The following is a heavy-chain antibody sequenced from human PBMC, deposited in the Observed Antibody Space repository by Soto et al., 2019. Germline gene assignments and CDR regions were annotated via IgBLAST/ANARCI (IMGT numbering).Heavy chain of an antibody. CDR1: GGSFSGYY. CDR2: INHSGST. Sequence: SETLSLTCAVYGGSFSGYYWSWIRQPPGKGLEWIGEINHSGSTNYNPSLKSRVTISVDTSKNQFSLKLSSVTAADTAVYHCARGQFDIAAAGGYYYYGMDVWGQGTTGTSP. CDR3: ARGQFDIAAAGGYYYYGMDV. V-gene: IGHV4-34*01. D-gene: IGHD6-13*01. J-gene: IGHJ6*02.